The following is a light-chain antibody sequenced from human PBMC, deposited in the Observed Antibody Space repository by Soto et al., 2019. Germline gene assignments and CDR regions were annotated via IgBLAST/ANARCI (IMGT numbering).Light chain of an antibody. J-gene: IGLJ3*02. V-gene: IGLV2-14*01. CDR3: SSYTSSSTWV. CDR1: SKAVGGYNY. CDR2: EVS. Sequence: QSVLTQPASLSGSPGQSITLSRPGNSKAVGGYNYVSWYQHLPGKAPKLMIHEVSNRPSGVSNRFSGSKSGNTASLTISGLQVEDEADYYCSSYTSSSTWVFGGGTKVTVL.